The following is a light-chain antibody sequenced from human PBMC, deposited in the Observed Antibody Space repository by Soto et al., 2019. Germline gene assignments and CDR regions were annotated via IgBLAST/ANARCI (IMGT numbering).Light chain of an antibody. CDR3: SSYTGSSTLV. CDR1: SSDVGAYNY. Sequence: QSALTQPASVSGSPGQSITISCTGTSSDVGAYNYVSWYQQHPGKAPKLMIYDVSNRPPGVSNRFSGSKSGNTASLTISGLQAEDEADYYCSSYTGSSTLVFGGGTKLTVL. CDR2: DVS. J-gene: IGLJ2*01. V-gene: IGLV2-14*01.